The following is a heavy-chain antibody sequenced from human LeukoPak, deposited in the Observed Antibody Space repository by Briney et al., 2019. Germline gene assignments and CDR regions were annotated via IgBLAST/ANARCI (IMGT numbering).Heavy chain of an antibody. CDR1: GGSISSYY. CDR2: IYYSGST. D-gene: IGHD3-10*01. V-gene: IGHV4-59*01. J-gene: IGHJ6*04. Sequence: SETLSLTCTVSGGSISSYYWSWIRQPPGKGLEWIGYIYYSGSTNYNPSLKSRVTISVDTSKNQFSLKLSSVTAADTAVYYCARKVWFGNYYYGMDVWGKGTTVTVSS. CDR3: ARKVWFGNYYYGMDV.